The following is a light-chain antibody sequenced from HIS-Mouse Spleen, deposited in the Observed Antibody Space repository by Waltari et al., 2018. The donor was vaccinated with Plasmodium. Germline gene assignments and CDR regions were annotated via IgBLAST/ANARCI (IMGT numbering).Light chain of an antibody. Sequence: DIQMTQSPSSLSASVGDRVTITCRASQIISSYLNWYQQKPGKAPKLLIYAASSLQSGVPSRFSGSGSGTEFTLTISSLQPEDFATYYCQQSYSTLMYTFGQGTKLEIK. J-gene: IGKJ2*01. CDR1: QIISSY. V-gene: IGKV1-39*01. CDR2: AAS. CDR3: QQSYSTLMYT.